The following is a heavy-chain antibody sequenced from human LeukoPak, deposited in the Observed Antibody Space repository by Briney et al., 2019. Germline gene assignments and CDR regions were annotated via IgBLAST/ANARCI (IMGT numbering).Heavy chain of an antibody. CDR2: INHSGST. J-gene: IGHJ6*03. V-gene: IGHV4-34*01. D-gene: IGHD4-23*01. CDR3: ARERGNPNEDYYYYYYMDV. Sequence: SETLSLTCAVYGGSFSGYYWSWIRQPPGKGLEWIGEINHSGSTNYNPSLKSRVTISVDTSKNQFSLKVSSVTAADTAVYYCARERGNPNEDYYYYYYMDVWGKGTTVTVSS. CDR1: GGSFSGYY.